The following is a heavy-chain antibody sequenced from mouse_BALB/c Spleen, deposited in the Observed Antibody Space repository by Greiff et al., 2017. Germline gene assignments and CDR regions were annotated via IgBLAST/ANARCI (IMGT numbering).Heavy chain of an antibody. Sequence: QVQLKQPGAELVKPGASVKLSCKASGYNFTSYWMHWVKQRPGQGLEWIGEINPSNGRTNYNEKFKSKATLTVDKSSSTAYMQLSSLTSEDSAVYYCARYGGNSYYFDYWGQGTTLTVSS. D-gene: IGHD2-1*01. CDR2: INPSNGRT. CDR3: ARYGGNSYYFDY. J-gene: IGHJ2*01. V-gene: IGHV1S81*02. CDR1: GYNFTSYW.